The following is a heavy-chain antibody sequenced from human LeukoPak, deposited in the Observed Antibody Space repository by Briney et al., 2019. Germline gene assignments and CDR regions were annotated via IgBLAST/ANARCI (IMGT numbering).Heavy chain of an antibody. J-gene: IGHJ6*03. Sequence: SVKVSCKASGGTFSSYAISWVRQAPGQGLEWMGGIIPIFGTANYAQEFQGRVTITADESTSTAYMELSSLRSEDTAVYYCAASVVPAPKGDYYYYMDVWGKGTTVTVSS. D-gene: IGHD2-2*01. CDR1: GGTFSSYA. CDR3: AASVVPAPKGDYYYYMDV. V-gene: IGHV1-69*13. CDR2: IIPIFGTA.